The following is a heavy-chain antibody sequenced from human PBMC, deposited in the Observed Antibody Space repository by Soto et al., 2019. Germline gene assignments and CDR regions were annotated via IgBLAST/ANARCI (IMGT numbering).Heavy chain of an antibody. J-gene: IGHJ6*02. CDR3: AREGVAAYYYYGMDV. CDR1: GYTFTRSG. V-gene: IGHV1-18*01. CDR2: ISTYNGDT. Sequence: QVQLVQSGAEVKKPGASVKVSCKASGYTFTRSGISWVRQAPGQGLEWMGWISTYNGDTNYAQTFQGRVTMTKDTSTSSVYMELRSLRSDDTAVYYCAREGVAAYYYYGMDVWGQGTPVTVSS. D-gene: IGHD5-12*01.